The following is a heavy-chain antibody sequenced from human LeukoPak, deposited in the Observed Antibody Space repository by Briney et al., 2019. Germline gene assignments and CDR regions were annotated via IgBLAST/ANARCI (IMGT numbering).Heavy chain of an antibody. D-gene: IGHD3-10*02. Sequence: PGGSLRLSCAASGFTFSNYWMSWVRQTPGKGLEWVASISDGGRATYYGDSVRGRFTISRDDARNSLFLQMNGLRADDTAVYHCTRENYVPDSWGQGTLVTVSS. CDR3: TRENYVPDS. J-gene: IGHJ5*02. CDR1: GFTFSNYW. V-gene: IGHV3-7*03. CDR2: ISDGGRAT.